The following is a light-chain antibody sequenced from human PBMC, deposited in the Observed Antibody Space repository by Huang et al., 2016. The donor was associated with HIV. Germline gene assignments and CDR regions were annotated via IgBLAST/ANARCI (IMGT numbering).Light chain of an antibody. J-gene: IGKJ5*01. Sequence: DIQVTQSPSSLSASVGDRFTITCRASQPINTYLNWYQQKPGKAPKLLIYDSSTLQSGVPARFSGSGSGTDFTLTISSLQPEDFATYYCQQSYSMPITFGLGTRLEI. CDR2: DSS. CDR3: QQSYSMPIT. CDR1: QPINTY. V-gene: IGKV1-39*01.